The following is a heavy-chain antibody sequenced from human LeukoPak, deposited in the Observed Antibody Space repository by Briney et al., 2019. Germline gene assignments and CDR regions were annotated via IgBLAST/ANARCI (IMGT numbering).Heavy chain of an antibody. CDR2: MNPNSGNT. J-gene: IGHJ4*02. CDR3: AALIVGATSFDY. CDR1: GYTFTSYD. Sequence: ASVKVSCKASGYTFTSYDTNWVRQATGQGLEWMGWMNPNSGNTGYAQKFQGRVTMTRNTSISTAYMELSSLRSEDTAVYYCAALIVGATSFDYWGQGTLVTVSS. V-gene: IGHV1-8*01. D-gene: IGHD1-26*01.